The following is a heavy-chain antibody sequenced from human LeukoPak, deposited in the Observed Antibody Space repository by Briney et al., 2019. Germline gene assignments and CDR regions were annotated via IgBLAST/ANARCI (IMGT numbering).Heavy chain of an antibody. D-gene: IGHD4-11*01. CDR1: GFTFDDYA. CDR3: AKDLGMTTVTTFDY. CDR2: ISWNSGSI. Sequence: PGGSLRLSCAASGFTFDDYAMHWVRQAPGKGLEWVSGISWNSGSIGYADSVKGRFTISRDNAKNFLYLQMNSLRAEDTALYYCAKDLGMTTVTTFDYWGQGTLVTVSS. J-gene: IGHJ4*02. V-gene: IGHV3-9*01.